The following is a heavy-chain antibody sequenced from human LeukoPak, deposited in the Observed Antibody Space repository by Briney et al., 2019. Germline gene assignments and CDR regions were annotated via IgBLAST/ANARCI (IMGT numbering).Heavy chain of an antibody. Sequence: SETLSLTCTVSGGSISSSSYYWGWIRQPPGKGLEWIGRIYYSGRTYYNPSLKSRVTISVDTSKNQFSLKLSSVTAADTAVYYCARSVDYYDSSGYSRYFDYWGQGTLVTVSS. CDR2: IYYSGRT. J-gene: IGHJ4*02. CDR1: GGSISSSSYY. D-gene: IGHD3-22*01. V-gene: IGHV4-39*01. CDR3: ARSVDYYDSSGYSRYFDY.